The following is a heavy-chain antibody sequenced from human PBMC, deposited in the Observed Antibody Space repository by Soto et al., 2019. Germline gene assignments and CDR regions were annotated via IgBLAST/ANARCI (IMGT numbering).Heavy chain of an antibody. CDR1: GFTFYTFA. J-gene: IGHJ4*02. D-gene: IGHD5-12*01. V-gene: IGHV3-23*01. CDR2: TSDGGGST. CDR3: ARDRRDGYNFDY. Sequence: AGGSLRLSCAASGFTFYTFAMSWVRQAPGQGLEWVSATSDGGGSTYYADSVKGRFTISRDNSKNTLYLQMNSLRAEDTAVYYCARDRRDGYNFDYWGQGTLVTVSS.